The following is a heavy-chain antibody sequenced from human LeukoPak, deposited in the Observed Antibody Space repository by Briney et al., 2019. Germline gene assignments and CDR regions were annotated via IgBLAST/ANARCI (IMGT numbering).Heavy chain of an antibody. J-gene: IGHJ6*03. V-gene: IGHV4-39*07. Sequence: SETLSLTCTVSGGSISSSSYYWGWIRQPPGKGLEWIGSIYYSGSTYYNPSLKSRVTISVDTSKNQFSLKLSSVTAADTAVYYCASVPSWPYYYMDVWGKGTTVTVSS. D-gene: IGHD5-12*01. CDR1: GGSISSSSYY. CDR2: IYYSGST. CDR3: ASVPSWPYYYMDV.